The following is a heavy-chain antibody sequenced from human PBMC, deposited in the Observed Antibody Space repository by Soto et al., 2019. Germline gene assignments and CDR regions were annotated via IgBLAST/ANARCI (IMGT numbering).Heavy chain of an antibody. J-gene: IGHJ4*02. D-gene: IGHD7-27*01. Sequence: SETLSLTCAVSGYSISSSVWLTWVRQPPGKGLEWIGEVFHTGNTNYNPSLKSRVTMSVDKSTNEFSLKVTSVTAADTAIYYCARKAWVRFDYWGQGALVTVSS. CDR3: ARKAWVRFDY. CDR1: GYSISSSVW. V-gene: IGHV4-4*02. CDR2: VFHTGNT.